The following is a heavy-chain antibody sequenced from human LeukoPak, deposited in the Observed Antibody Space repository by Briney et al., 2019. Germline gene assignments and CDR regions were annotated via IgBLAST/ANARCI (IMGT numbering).Heavy chain of an antibody. CDR1: GGSFSGYY. CDR3: ARLAYYYDSSGYIDY. V-gene: IGHV4-34*01. D-gene: IGHD3-22*01. CDR2: INHSGST. J-gene: IGHJ4*02. Sequence: SETLSLTCAVYGGSFSGYYWSWIRQPPGKGLEWIGEINHSGSTNYNPSLKSRVTISVDTSKNQFSLRLSSVTAADTAVYYCARLAYYYDSSGYIDYWGQGTLVTVSS.